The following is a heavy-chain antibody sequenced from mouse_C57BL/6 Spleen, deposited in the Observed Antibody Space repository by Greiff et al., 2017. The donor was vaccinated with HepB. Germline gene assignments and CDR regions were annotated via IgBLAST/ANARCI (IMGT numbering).Heavy chain of an antibody. V-gene: IGHV5-4*01. D-gene: IGHD3-1*01. CDR2: ISDGGSYT. CDR1: GFTFSSYA. CDR3: ARDLPSGFDV. J-gene: IGHJ1*03. Sequence: EVKLQESGGGLVKPGGSLKLSCAASGFTFSSYAMSWVRQTPEKRLEWVATISDGGSYTYYPDNVKGRFTISRDNAKNNLYLQMSHLKSEDTAMYYGARDLPSGFDVWGTGTTVTVSS.